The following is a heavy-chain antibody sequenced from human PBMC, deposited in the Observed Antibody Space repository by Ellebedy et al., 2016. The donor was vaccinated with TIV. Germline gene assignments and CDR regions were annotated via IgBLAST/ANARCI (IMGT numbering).Heavy chain of an antibody. CDR1: GFTFSNAW. Sequence: GGSLRLSCAASGFTFSNAWMNWVRQAPGKGLEWVGRIKSKTDGGTTDYAAPVKGRFTISRDDSKNTLYLLMNSLKSEDTAVYYCATALLLRYCSSTSCYYGSWGMDVWGQGTTVTVSS. V-gene: IGHV3-15*07. CDR2: IKSKTDGGTT. D-gene: IGHD2-2*01. J-gene: IGHJ6*02. CDR3: ATALLLRYCSSTSCYYGSWGMDV.